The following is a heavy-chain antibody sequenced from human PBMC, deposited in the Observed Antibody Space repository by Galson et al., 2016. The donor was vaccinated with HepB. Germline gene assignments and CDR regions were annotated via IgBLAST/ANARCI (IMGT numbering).Heavy chain of an antibody. CDR3: AVKWGSTCDF. CDR1: GFTFRNYW. J-gene: IGHJ4*02. D-gene: IGHD3-16*01. Sequence: SLRLSCAASGFTFRNYWMSWVRQAPGKGLEWVAKIKEDGSEKYYVDSVKGRFTISRDNAKNSLFLQMNSLRVEDTALYYCAVKWGSTCDFWGQGTLVTVSS. V-gene: IGHV3-7*01. CDR2: IKEDGSEK.